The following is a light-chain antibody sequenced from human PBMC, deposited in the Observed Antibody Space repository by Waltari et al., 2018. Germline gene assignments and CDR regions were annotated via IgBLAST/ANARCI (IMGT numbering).Light chain of an antibody. Sequence: EIVLTLSPRTLSLSPGERATLSCRASQSISRYLAWYQQKPGQAPRLLIYAASSRATGIPDRFSGSGSGTDFSLTISRLEPEDFAVYYCQNHERLPAMFGQGTKVEIK. CDR1: QSISRY. CDR2: AAS. V-gene: IGKV3-20*01. J-gene: IGKJ1*01. CDR3: QNHERLPAM.